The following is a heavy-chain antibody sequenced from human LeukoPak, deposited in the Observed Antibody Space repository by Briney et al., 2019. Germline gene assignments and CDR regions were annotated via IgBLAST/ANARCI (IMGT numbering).Heavy chain of an antibody. D-gene: IGHD6-19*01. Sequence: SETLSLTCTVSGGSISGYYWSWIRQPPGKGPEWIGYIYYSGSTNYNPPLKSRVTISVDTSKNQFSLKMNSVTAADTAVYYCARLASSGWSHCDYWGQGTLVAVSS. J-gene: IGHJ4*02. CDR2: IYYSGST. V-gene: IGHV4-59*08. CDR3: ARLASSGWSHCDY. CDR1: GGSISGYY.